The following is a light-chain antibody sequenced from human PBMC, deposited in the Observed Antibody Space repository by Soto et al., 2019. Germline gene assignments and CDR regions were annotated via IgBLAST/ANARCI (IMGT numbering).Light chain of an antibody. CDR3: QQSHGIPYT. V-gene: IGKV1-39*01. J-gene: IGKJ2*01. CDR1: QTISTY. Sequence: DIQMTQSPSSLSASVGDRVTITCRASQTISTYLNWYQQKPGKAPKLLIYATSSLQSGVPSRFSASGSGTEFTLTISSLQPEDFAIYYCQQSHGIPYTFGQGTKLEIK. CDR2: ATS.